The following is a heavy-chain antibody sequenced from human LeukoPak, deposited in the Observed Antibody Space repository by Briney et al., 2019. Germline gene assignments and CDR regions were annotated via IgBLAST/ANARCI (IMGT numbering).Heavy chain of an antibody. J-gene: IGHJ4*02. D-gene: IGHD5-24*01. CDR2: ISSSGDTI. CDR3: ARDRRWLRTFDD. CDR1: GFTFSSYY. V-gene: IGHV3-48*01. Sequence: GGSLRLSCTASGFTFSSYYMNWVRQAPGKGLEWVSYISSSGDTINYADSVKGRFFISRDNAKNSLFLQMNSLRAEDTAVYYCARDRRWLRTFDDWGQGTLVTVSS.